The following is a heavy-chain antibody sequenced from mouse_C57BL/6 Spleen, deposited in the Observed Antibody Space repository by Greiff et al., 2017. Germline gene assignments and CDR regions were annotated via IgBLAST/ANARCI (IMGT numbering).Heavy chain of an antibody. CDR3: ARKGNWSFDY. J-gene: IGHJ2*01. V-gene: IGHV3-6*01. CDR2: ISYDGSN. Sequence: DVKLQESGPGLVKPSQSLSLTCSVTGYSITSGYYWNWIRQFPGNKLEWMGYISYDGSNNYNPSLKNRISITRDTSKNQFFLKLNSVTTEDTATYYCARKGNWSFDYWGQGTTLTVSS. CDR1: GYSITSGYY. D-gene: IGHD4-1*01.